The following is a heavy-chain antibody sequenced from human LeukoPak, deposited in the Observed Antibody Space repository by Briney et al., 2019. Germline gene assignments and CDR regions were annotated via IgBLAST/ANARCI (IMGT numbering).Heavy chain of an antibody. CDR3: ARARTPLIAAAGTHYYSGMDV. V-gene: IGHV1-8*01. Sequence: GASVKVSCKASGYAFTSYDINWVRQATGQGLEWMGWMNPNSGNTGYAQKFQGRVTMTRNTSISTAYMELSSLGSDDTAVYYCARARTPLIAAAGTHYYSGMDVWGQGTTVTVSS. J-gene: IGHJ6*02. D-gene: IGHD6-13*01. CDR1: GYAFTSYD. CDR2: MNPNSGNT.